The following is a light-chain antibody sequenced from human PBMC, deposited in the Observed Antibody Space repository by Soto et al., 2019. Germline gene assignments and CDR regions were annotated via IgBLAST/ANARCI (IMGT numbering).Light chain of an antibody. CDR1: QGNSNY. V-gene: IGKV1-27*01. J-gene: IGKJ3*01. CDR2: AAS. CDR3: QKNNRAPLT. Sequence: DIQMTQSPSSLSASVGDRVTITCRASQGNSNYLAWYQQKPGKVPKLLIYAASTLQTGGPSRFSGIGSETNFTLTIRSLQPEDVSNYYCQKNNRAPLTFGAGTKVDIK.